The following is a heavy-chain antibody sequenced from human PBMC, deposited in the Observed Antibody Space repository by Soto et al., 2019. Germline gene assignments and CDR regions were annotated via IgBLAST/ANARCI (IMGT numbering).Heavy chain of an antibody. CDR3: TRDLRLRYFVWLLIGTYYYGMDV. V-gene: IGHV3-49*03. CDR2: IRSKAYGGTT. D-gene: IGHD3-9*01. Sequence: GGSLRLSCTASGFTFGDYAMSWFRQAPGKGLEWVGFIRSKAYGGTTEYAASVKGRFTISRDDSKSIAYLQMNSLKTDDTAVYYCTRDLRLRYFVWLLIGTYYYGMDVWGQGTTVTVSS. CDR1: GFTFGDYA. J-gene: IGHJ6*02.